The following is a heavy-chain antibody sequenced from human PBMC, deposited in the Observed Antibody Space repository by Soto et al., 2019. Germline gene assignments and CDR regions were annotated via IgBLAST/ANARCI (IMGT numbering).Heavy chain of an antibody. Sequence: GGSLRLSCAASGFTFSSYAMSWVRQAPGKGLEWVSAISGSGGSTYYADSVKGRFTISRDNSKNTLYLQMNSLRAEDTAVYYCAKDSSGYYTNNWFDPWGQGTLVTVSS. V-gene: IGHV3-23*01. D-gene: IGHD3-22*01. J-gene: IGHJ5*02. CDR2: ISGSGGST. CDR3: AKDSSGYYTNNWFDP. CDR1: GFTFSSYA.